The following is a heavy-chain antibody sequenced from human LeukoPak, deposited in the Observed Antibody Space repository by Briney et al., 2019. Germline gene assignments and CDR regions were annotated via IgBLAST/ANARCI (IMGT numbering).Heavy chain of an antibody. CDR3: AKDSGHYDILTGYYEDAFDI. D-gene: IGHD3-9*01. CDR1: GFTFSNYW. J-gene: IGHJ3*02. V-gene: IGHV3-7*03. CDR2: IKHDGGEK. Sequence: GGSLRLSCAASGFTFSNYWMSWVRQAPGKGLEWVANIKHDGGEKYYVDSVKGRFTISRDNAKNSLYLQMNSLRAEDTALYYCAKDSGHYDILTGYYEDAFDIWGQGTMVTVSS.